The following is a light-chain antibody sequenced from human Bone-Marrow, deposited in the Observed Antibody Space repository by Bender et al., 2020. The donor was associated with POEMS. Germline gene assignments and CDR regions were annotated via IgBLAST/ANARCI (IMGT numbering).Light chain of an antibody. CDR3: SSYTTSSTHV. CDR2: DVT. J-gene: IGLJ3*02. Sequence: QSALTQPASVSGSPGQSITISCTGPSDDFGDYISVSWFQQHPDKAPSFMIYDVTNRPSGVSNRFSGSKSGNTASLTISGLQAEDEADYYCSSYTTSSTHVFGGGTKLTVL. CDR1: SDDFGDYIS. V-gene: IGLV2-14*03.